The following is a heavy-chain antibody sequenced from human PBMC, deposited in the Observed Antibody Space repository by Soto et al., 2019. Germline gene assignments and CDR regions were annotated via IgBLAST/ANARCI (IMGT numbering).Heavy chain of an antibody. J-gene: IGHJ6*02. Sequence: GESQKIPYKGSGYNFTSYWIGWLRQMPGKGLEWMGIIYPGDSDTRYSPSFQGQVTISADKSISTAYLQWSSLKASDTAMYYCARLLSGWSMPDVWGQGTTVTVSS. CDR1: GYNFTSYW. CDR3: ARLLSGWSMPDV. CDR2: IYPGDSDT. V-gene: IGHV5-51*01. D-gene: IGHD6-19*01.